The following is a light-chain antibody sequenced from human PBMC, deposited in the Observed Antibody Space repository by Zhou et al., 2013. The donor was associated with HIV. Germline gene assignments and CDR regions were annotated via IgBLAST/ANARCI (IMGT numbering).Light chain of an antibody. Sequence: DIVMTQSPLSLPVTPGEPASISCRSGQSLLHSNGFNYLHWYLQKPGQSPQLLIYLGSDRASGVPDRFSGSGSGTDFTLTISRVEAEDVGVYYCMQTLQTPLTFGGGTKVEIK. CDR2: LGS. V-gene: IGKV2-28*01. CDR3: MQTLQTPLT. CDR1: QSLLHSNGFNY. J-gene: IGKJ4*01.